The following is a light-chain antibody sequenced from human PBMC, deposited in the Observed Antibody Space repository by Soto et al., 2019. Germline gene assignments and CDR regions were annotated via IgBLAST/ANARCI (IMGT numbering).Light chain of an antibody. CDR1: NSNIGNNF. CDR3: GTWDSSLSAVV. Sequence: QSVLTQPPSVSAAPGQMIIISCSGSNSNIGNNFVSWYQHLPGTAPKLLISDNNKRPSGIPDRFSGSKSGTSATLGITGLQTGDEADYYCGTWDSSLSAVVFGGGTQLTVL. CDR2: DNN. J-gene: IGLJ2*01. V-gene: IGLV1-51*01.